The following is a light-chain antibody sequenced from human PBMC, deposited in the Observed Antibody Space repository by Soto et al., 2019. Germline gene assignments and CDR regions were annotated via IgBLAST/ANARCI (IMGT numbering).Light chain of an antibody. J-gene: IGKJ4*01. V-gene: IGKV1-8*01. CDR3: QQYYSYPPT. CDR1: QGISSY. Sequence: IQLTQSPSFVSASTGDRVTITCRASQGISSYLAWYQQKPGKAPKLLIYAASSLQSGVPSRFSGSGSGTDFTLTISCLQSEDFATYYCQQYYSYPPTFGGGTKVDIK. CDR2: AAS.